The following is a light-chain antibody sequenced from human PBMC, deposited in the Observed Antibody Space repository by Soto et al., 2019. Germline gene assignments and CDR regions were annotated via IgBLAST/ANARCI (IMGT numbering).Light chain of an antibody. CDR1: QSVSSY. J-gene: IGKJ4*01. V-gene: IGKV3-11*01. CDR2: DAS. Sequence: IVLTQSPATLSLSPGERATLSRRASQSVSSYLAWYQDKPGQAPRLLIYDASNRATGIPARFSGSGSGTDFTLTISSLEPEDFAVYYCQHRSNWPLTFGGGTKVDIK. CDR3: QHRSNWPLT.